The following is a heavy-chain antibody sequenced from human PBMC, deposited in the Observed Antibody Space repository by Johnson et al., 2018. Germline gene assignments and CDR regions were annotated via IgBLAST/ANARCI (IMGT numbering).Heavy chain of an antibody. J-gene: IGHJ3*02. CDR2: IWSNGINK. CDR1: GFTFSTYG. CDR3: VRERAPFDAFDI. V-gene: IGHV3-33*01. Sequence: QVQLVQSWGGVVQPGRSLTLSCTASGFTFSTYGMHWVRQAPGRGPEWVAVIWSNGINKYYADSVKGRFTISRDNSENTLFLQLNSLRAEDTAVYFCVRERAPFDAFDIWGQGTMVTVSS.